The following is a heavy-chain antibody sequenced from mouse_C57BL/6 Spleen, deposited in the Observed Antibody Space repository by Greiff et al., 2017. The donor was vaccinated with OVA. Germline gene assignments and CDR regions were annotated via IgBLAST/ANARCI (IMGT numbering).Heavy chain of an antibody. CDR1: GFTFSSYG. J-gene: IGHJ1*03. CDR2: ISSGGSYT. V-gene: IGHV5-6*01. D-gene: IGHD1-1*01. Sequence: EVKLMESGGDLVKPGGSLKLSCAASGFTFSSYGMSWVRQTPDKRLEWVATISSGGSYTYYPDSVKGRFTISRDNAKNTLYLQMSSLKSEDTAMYYCARHGGTVVRYFDVWGTGTTVTVSS. CDR3: ARHGGTVVRYFDV.